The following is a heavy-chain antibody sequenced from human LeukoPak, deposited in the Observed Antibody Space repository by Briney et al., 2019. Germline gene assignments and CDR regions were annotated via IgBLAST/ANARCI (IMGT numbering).Heavy chain of an antibody. CDR3: AKDMGGNSANDAFDI. V-gene: IGHV3-43D*03. D-gene: IGHD4-23*01. CDR1: GFTFDDYA. J-gene: IGHJ3*02. CDR2: ITWDAGAT. Sequence: GGSLRLSCAASGFTFDDYAMHWVRQAPGKGLEWVSLITWDAGATYYADSVKGRFTISRDNNKNSLYLQMNSLRAEDTALYYCAKDMGGNSANDAFDIWGQGTMVTVSS.